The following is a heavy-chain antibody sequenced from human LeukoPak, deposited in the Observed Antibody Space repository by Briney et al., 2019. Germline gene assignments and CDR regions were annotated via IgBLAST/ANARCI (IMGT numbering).Heavy chain of an antibody. CDR2: IYYSGSS. V-gene: IGHV4-31*03. CDR1: GGSLSSGNSY. J-gene: IGHJ4*02. D-gene: IGHD4-17*01. CDR3: ARYGDYAFDY. Sequence: SETLSLTCSVSGGSLSSGNSYWSWLRQHPEKGLEWIGYIYYSGSSYYNPSLKSRVTILVDTSKNQFSLKLTSMTAADTAVYYCARYGDYAFDYWGQGTLVTVSS.